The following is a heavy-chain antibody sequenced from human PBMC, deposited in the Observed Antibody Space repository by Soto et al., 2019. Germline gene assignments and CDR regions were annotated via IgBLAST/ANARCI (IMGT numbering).Heavy chain of an antibody. V-gene: IGHV4-61*01. Sequence: SETLSLTCSVSGASVSTGSHYWSWIRQPPGKGLEWIAYISYSGSTNYNPSLKSRVTISVDMSKNQFSLRLDSVSAADTAVYYCARDRSDDLNSHDAFDIWGQGALVTVSS. J-gene: IGHJ3*02. CDR2: ISYSGST. CDR1: GASVSTGSHY. CDR3: ARDRSDDLNSHDAFDI. D-gene: IGHD1-1*01.